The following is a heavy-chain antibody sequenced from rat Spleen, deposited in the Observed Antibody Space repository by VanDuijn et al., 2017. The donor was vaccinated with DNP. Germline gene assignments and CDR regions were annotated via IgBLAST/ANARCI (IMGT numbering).Heavy chain of an antibody. D-gene: IGHD4-3*01. CDR3: ARWYNSGYYFDY. J-gene: IGHJ2*01. CDR2: INSRGGST. CDR1: EFTFNNYW. Sequence: EVQLVESGGDLVQPGRSLKLSCVVSEFTFNNYWMTWFRQVPGKGLEWVASINSRGGSTYYPVSVRGRFTISRDTGKNTLYLQMNSLRSEDTATYYCARWYNSGYYFDYWGQGVMVTVSS. V-gene: IGHV5-31*01.